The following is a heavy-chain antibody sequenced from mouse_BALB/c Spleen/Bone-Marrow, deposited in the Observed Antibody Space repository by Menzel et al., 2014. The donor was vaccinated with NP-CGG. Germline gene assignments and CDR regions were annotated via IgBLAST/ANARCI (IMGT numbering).Heavy chain of an antibody. Sequence: EVKVVESGGGLVQPGGSRKLSCAAPGFTFSSFGMHWVRQAPEKGLEWVAYISNGSSTIYYADTVKGRFTISRDNPKNTLFLQMTSLRSEDTAMYYCARKGAMITHYYAMDYWGQGTSVTVSS. CDR1: GFTFSSFG. J-gene: IGHJ4*01. V-gene: IGHV5-17*02. D-gene: IGHD2-4*01. CDR3: ARKGAMITHYYAMDY. CDR2: ISNGSSTI.